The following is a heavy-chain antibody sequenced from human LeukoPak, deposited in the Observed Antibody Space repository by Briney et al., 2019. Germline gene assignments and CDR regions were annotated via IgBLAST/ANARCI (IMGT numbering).Heavy chain of an antibody. D-gene: IGHD2-15*01. J-gene: IGHJ3*01. Sequence: SETLSLTCTVSGVSISSSYSYWGWIRQPPGMGLEWIGSIYYTGNTYYNASLKSRVTVSVDTSKNQFSLNLSSMTAADTAVYYCARSPGWAIGGRPLIAFDVWGQGTMVTVSS. CDR3: ARSPGWAIGGRPLIAFDV. V-gene: IGHV4-39*01. CDR1: GVSISSSYSY. CDR2: IYYTGNT.